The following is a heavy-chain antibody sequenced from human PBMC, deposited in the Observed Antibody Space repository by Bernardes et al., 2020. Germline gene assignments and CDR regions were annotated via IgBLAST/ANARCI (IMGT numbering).Heavy chain of an antibody. CDR2: IKQDGSEK. CDR1: GFTFSSYW. Sequence: GSLRLSCAASGFTFSSYWMSWVRQAPGKGLEWVANIKQDGSEKYYVDSVKGRFTISRDNAKNSLYLQMNSLRAEDTAVYYCARDKTAAAGPHNWFDPWGQGTLVTVSS. J-gene: IGHJ5*02. V-gene: IGHV3-7*01. D-gene: IGHD6-13*01. CDR3: ARDKTAAAGPHNWFDP.